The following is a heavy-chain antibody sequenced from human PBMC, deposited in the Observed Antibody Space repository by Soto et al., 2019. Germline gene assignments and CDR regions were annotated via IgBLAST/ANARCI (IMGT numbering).Heavy chain of an antibody. J-gene: IGHJ4*02. V-gene: IGHV1-2*04. CDR1: GYILTGYH. Sequence: GASVKVSCKASGYILTGYHMHWVRPARGQGVAWMGWINPNSGCTNYAQKFQGWVTMNRDTYISTVYMELSRLRSDDTDGYYCATVTTVTTPSEYYFDYWGQGTTVTVSS. CDR2: INPNSGCT. D-gene: IGHD4-17*01. CDR3: ATVTTVTTPSEYYFDY.